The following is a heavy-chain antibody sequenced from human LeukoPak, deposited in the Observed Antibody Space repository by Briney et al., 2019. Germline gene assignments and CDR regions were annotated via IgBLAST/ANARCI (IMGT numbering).Heavy chain of an antibody. D-gene: IGHD5-12*01. J-gene: IGHJ6*03. Sequence: GGSLRLSCAASGFTFSSYAMSWVRQAPGKGLEWVSAISGSGGSTYYADSVKGRFTISRDNSKNTLYLQMNSLRAEDTAVYYCAKDGYDNYHYYMDVWGKGTTVTVSS. CDR2: ISGSGGST. CDR3: AKDGYDNYHYYMDV. CDR1: GFTFSSYA. V-gene: IGHV3-23*01.